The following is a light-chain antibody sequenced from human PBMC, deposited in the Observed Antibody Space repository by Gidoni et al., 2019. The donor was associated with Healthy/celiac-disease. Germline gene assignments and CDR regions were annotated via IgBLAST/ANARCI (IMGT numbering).Light chain of an antibody. J-gene: IGKJ2*01. CDR1: QSVSSY. CDR3: QQRSNWPPMYT. V-gene: IGKV3-11*01. Sequence: EIVLTQSPATLSLSPGERATLSCRASQSVSSYLAWYQQQPGQAPRRLIYDASNRATGIPARFSGSGSGTDFTLTISSLEPEDFAVYYCQQRSNWPPMYTFGQGTKLEIK. CDR2: DAS.